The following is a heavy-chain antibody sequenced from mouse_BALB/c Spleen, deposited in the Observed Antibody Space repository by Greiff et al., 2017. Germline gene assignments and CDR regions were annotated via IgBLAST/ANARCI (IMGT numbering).Heavy chain of an antibody. CDR1: GFTFSSFG. V-gene: IGHV5-17*02. CDR3: ARARYDVDWYFDV. J-gene: IGHJ1*01. Sequence: EVNVVESGGGLVQPGGSRKLSCAASGFTFSSFGMHWVRQAPEKGLEWVAYISSGSSTIYYADTVKGRFTISRDNPKNTLFLQMTSLRSEDTAMYYCARARYDVDWYFDVWGAGTTVTVSS. D-gene: IGHD2-14*01. CDR2: ISSGSSTI.